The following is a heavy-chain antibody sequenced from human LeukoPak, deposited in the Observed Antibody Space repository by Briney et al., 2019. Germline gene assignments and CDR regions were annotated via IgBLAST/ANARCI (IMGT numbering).Heavy chain of an antibody. D-gene: IGHD6-13*01. CDR2: INHSGST. CDR1: GGSFSGYY. J-gene: IGHJ5*02. V-gene: IGHV4-34*01. Sequence: SETLPLTCAVYGGSFSGYYWSWIRQPPGKGLEWIGEINHSGSTNYNPSLKSRVTISVDTSKNQFSLKLSSVTAADTAVYYCARGRYSSSWYRWFDPWGQGTLVTVSS. CDR3: ARGRYSSSWYRWFDP.